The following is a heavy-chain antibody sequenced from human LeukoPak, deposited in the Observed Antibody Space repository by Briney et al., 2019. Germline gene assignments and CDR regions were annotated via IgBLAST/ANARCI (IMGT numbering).Heavy chain of an antibody. CDR2: MNHSGST. CDR1: GWSFSGYY. J-gene: IGHJ6*03. Sequence: PSETLSLTYAVYGWSFSGYYWSWIRQPPGKGLEWIGEMNHSGSTNYNPSLKSRVTISVETSKNQFSLRLSSVTAADTAVYYCARLTKNDSGTYRFGKKKRGYMDVWGKGTTVTISS. CDR3: ARLTKNDSGTYRFGKKKRGYMDV. D-gene: IGHD3-10*01. V-gene: IGHV4-34*01.